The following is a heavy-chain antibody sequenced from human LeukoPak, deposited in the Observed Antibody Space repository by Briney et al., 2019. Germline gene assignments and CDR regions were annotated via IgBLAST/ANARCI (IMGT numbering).Heavy chain of an antibody. Sequence: SETLSLTCTVSGGSISSYYWSWIRQPPGKGLEWIGNIYYSGSTNYNPSLKSRVTISVDTSKNQFSLKLSSVTAADTAVYYCARVRGSILGGAAGYMDVWGKGTTVTVSS. J-gene: IGHJ6*03. CDR3: ARVRGSILGGAAGYMDV. V-gene: IGHV4-59*01. CDR2: IYYSGST. D-gene: IGHD3-16*01. CDR1: GGSISSYY.